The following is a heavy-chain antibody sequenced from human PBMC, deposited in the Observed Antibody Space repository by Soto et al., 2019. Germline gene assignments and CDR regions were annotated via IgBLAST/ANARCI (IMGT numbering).Heavy chain of an antibody. CDR1: GFTFISYS. D-gene: IGHD6-13*01. J-gene: IGHJ1*01. V-gene: IGHV3-21*01. Sequence: GWSLRLACASSGFTFISYSMNWVRQAPGKGLEWVSSISSSSSYIYYADSVKGRFTISRDNAKNSLYLQMNSLRAEDTAVYYCARGPLAAAGPFQHWGQGTLVTVSS. CDR3: ARGPLAAAGPFQH. CDR2: ISSSSSYI.